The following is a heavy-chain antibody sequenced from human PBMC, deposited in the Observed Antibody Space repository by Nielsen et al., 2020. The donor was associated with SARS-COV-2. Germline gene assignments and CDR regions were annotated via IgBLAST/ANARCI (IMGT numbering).Heavy chain of an antibody. CDR1: GGSISSYY. D-gene: IGHD6-13*01. Sequence: GSLRLSCTVSGGSISSYYWSWIRQPPGKGLEWIGYIYYSGSTNYNPSLKSRVTISVDTSKNQFSLKLSSVTAADTAVYYCAGGMGAAGTDYWGQGTLVTVSS. J-gene: IGHJ4*02. CDR3: AGGMGAAGTDY. CDR2: IYYSGST. V-gene: IGHV4-59*01.